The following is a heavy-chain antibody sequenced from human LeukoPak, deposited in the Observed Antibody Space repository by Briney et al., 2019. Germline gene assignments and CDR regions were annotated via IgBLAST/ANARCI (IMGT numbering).Heavy chain of an antibody. Sequence: GSLRLSCTASGFTFGDYAMSWVRQPPGKGLEWIGEINQRGRVNYNPSLKSRVTISKDSSKDQFSLKLTSVTAADTAVYYCARAPGGWSMDVWGQGTTVTVSS. D-gene: IGHD2-15*01. J-gene: IGHJ6*02. CDR2: INQRGRV. V-gene: IGHV4-34*01. CDR1: GFTFGDYA. CDR3: ARAPGGWSMDV.